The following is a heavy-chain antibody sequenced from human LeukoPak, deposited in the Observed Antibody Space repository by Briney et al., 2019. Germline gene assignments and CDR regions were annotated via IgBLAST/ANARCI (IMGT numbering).Heavy chain of an antibody. V-gene: IGHV1-2*02. J-gene: IGHJ4*02. Sequence: ASVKVSCKASGYTFTGYYMHWVRQAPGQGLEWMGWINPNSGGTNYAQEFQGRVTMTRDTSISTAYMELSRLRSDDTAVYYCARDIYGSSSFDYWGQGTLVTVSS. CDR1: GYTFTGYY. D-gene: IGHD3-10*01. CDR2: INPNSGGT. CDR3: ARDIYGSSSFDY.